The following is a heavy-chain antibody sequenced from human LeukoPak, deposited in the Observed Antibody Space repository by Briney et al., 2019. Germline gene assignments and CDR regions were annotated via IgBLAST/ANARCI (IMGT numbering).Heavy chain of an antibody. CDR1: GYSLFGYW. CDR2: IYPDDSET. CDR3: ARFSGTSLAKNWFDP. J-gene: IGHJ5*02. V-gene: IGHV5-51*01. D-gene: IGHD1-7*01. Sequence: GESLKISCKGSGYSLFGYWIGWVRQMPDKGLEWMGIIYPDDSETRYSPAFQGQVTISADKSISTAYLQWSSLKASDTAMYYCARFSGTSLAKNWFDPWGQGTLVTVSS.